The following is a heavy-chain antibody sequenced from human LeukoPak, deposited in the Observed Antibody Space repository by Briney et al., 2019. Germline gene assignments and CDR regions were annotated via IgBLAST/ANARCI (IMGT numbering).Heavy chain of an antibody. CDR3: ARGYCSGGSCYRRRASDP. Sequence: GASVKVSCKASGYTFTSYDINWVRQATGQGLQWRGWMNPNSGNTGYAQKFQGRVTMTRNTTISTAYMELSSLRSEDTAVYYCARGYCSGGSCYRRRASDPWGQGTLVTVSS. D-gene: IGHD2-15*01. CDR2: MNPNSGNT. J-gene: IGHJ5*02. V-gene: IGHV1-8*01. CDR1: GYTFTSYD.